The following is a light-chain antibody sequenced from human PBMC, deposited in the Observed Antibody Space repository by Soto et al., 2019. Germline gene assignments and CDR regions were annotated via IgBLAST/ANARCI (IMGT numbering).Light chain of an antibody. J-gene: IGLJ3*02. CDR1: SDDVGSYNL. CDR3: CSYASGGTWV. CDR2: DGI. V-gene: IGLV2-23*01. Sequence: QSVLTQPASVSGSPGQSITVSCTGTSDDVGSYNLVSWYQHHPGKAPKIIIYDGIKRPSGVSSRFSGSTSGNTASLTISGLQAEDEADYYCCSYASGGTWVFGGGTKLTVL.